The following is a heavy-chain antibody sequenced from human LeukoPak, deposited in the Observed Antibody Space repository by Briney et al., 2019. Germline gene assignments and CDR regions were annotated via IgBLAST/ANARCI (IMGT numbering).Heavy chain of an antibody. J-gene: IGHJ5*02. CDR2: ISSSSSTI. Sequence: GGSLRLSCAASGFTFSSYSMNWVRQAPGKGLEWVSYISSSSSTIYYADSVKGRFTISRDNAKNSLYLQMNSLRAEDTAVYYCARRRTDGSGSLNWFDPWGQGTLVTVSS. CDR1: GFTFSSYS. CDR3: ARRRTDGSGSLNWFDP. D-gene: IGHD3-10*01. V-gene: IGHV3-48*01.